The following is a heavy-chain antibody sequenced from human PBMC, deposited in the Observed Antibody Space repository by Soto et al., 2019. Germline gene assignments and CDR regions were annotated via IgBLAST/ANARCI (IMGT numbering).Heavy chain of an antibody. V-gene: IGHV3-30-3*01. J-gene: IGHJ6*02. D-gene: IGHD2-15*01. CDR3: ARDRGYCSGGSCYAYYYGMDV. CDR2: ISYDGSNK. CDR1: GFTFSSYA. Sequence: GRSLRLSCAASGFTFSSYAMPWVRQAPGKGLEWVAVISYDGSNKYYADSVKGRFTIYRDNSKNTLYLQMNSLRAEYTAVYYCARDRGYCSGGSCYAYYYGMDVWGQGTTVTVSS.